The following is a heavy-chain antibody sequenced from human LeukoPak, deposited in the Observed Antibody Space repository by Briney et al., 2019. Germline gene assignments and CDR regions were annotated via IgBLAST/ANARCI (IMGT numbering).Heavy chain of an antibody. D-gene: IGHD7-27*01. CDR1: GYSISNGYF. Sequence: QTSETLSLNCTVSGYSISNGYFWGWIRQPPGKGLEGIGTIYHSGSIYYNPSLKGRVTISVDTSKNQFSLKLNSLTAADTAVYYCARAIRTGLGIGSFDGWGQGTLVTVPS. V-gene: IGHV4-38-2*02. CDR3: ARAIRTGLGIGSFDG. CDR2: IYHSGSI. J-gene: IGHJ4*02.